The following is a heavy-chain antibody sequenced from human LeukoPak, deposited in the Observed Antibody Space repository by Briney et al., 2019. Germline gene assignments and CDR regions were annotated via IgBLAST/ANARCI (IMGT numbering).Heavy chain of an antibody. V-gene: IGHV4-59*01. CDR2: IYYSGST. CDR1: GGSISSYY. J-gene: IGHJ6*02. Sequence: SETLSLTCTVSGGSISSYYWSCIRQPPGKALEGIGYIYYSGSTNYNPSLKSRVTISVDTSKNQFSLKLSSVTAADTAVYYCARAWYYYGMDVWGQGTTVTVSS. CDR3: ARAWYYYGMDV.